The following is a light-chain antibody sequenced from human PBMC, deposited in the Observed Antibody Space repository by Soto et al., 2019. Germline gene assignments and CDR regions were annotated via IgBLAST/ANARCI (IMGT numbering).Light chain of an antibody. CDR2: GAS. Sequence: EIVLTQSPGTLSLSPGERATLSCRASQSVSSSYLAWYQQKPGQAPRLLIYGASSRATGIPDRFSGSGSGTDFTLTISRLEPEDFAVYYCQHYGSSWTFGQGNKV. CDR3: QHYGSSWT. V-gene: IGKV3-20*01. J-gene: IGKJ1*01. CDR1: QSVSSSY.